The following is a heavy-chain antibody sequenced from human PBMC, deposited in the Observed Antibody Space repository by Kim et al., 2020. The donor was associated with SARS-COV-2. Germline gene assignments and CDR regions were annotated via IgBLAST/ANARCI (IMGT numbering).Heavy chain of an antibody. J-gene: IGHJ4*02. V-gene: IGHV1-24*01. Sequence: AQKLQGRSTMPEDTSTGTAYMELSSLRSEDTAVYYCATAPTCSGYDPFDYWGQGTLVTVSS. D-gene: IGHD5-12*01. CDR3: ATAPTCSGYDPFDY.